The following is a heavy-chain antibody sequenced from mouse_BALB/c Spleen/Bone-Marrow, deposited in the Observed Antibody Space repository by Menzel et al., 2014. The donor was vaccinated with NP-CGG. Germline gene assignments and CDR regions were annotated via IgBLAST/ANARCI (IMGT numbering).Heavy chain of an antibody. V-gene: IGHV5-9-1*01. CDR2: ISSGGSYT. CDR1: GFTFSGYA. J-gene: IGHJ2*01. CDR3: ARHGITRLLDY. D-gene: IGHD2-4*01. Sequence: EVMLVESGGGLVKPGGSLKLSCAASGFTFSGYAMFWARQTPEKRLEWVASISSGGSYTYYPDSVKGRFTISRDNAKNTLYLQMSSLRSEDTAMYYCARHGITRLLDYWGQGTTLTVSS.